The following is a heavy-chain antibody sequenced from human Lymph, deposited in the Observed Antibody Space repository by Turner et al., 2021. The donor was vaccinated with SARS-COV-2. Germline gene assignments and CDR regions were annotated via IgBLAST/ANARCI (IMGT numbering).Heavy chain of an antibody. D-gene: IGHD5-12*01. J-gene: IGHJ4*02. CDR3: ARDSGYEHYYFDY. Sequence: QVQLVESGGGVVQPGRSLRRSCAASESTFSSYAMHWVRQAPGKGLEWVAVISYDGSNKYYADSVKGRFTISRDNSKNTLYLQMNSLRAEDTAVYYCARDSGYEHYYFDYWGQGTLVTVSS. CDR1: ESTFSSYA. CDR2: ISYDGSNK. V-gene: IGHV3-30-3*01.